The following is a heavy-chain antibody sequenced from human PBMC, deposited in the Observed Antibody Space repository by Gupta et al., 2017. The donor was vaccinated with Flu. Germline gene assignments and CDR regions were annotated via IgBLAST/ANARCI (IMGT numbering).Heavy chain of an antibody. Sequence: GLEWMGIIYPGDSDTRYSPSFQGQVTISADKSISTAYLQWSSLKASDTAMYYCAKTGSDCSSTSCYYYGMDVWGQGTTVTVSS. CDR3: AKTGSDCSSTSCYYYGMDV. CDR2: IYPGDSDT. D-gene: IGHD2-2*01. V-gene: IGHV5-51*01. J-gene: IGHJ6*02.